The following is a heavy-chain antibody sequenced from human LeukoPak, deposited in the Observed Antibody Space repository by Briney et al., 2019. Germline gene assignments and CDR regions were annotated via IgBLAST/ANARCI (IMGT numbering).Heavy chain of an antibody. CDR2: ISWNSGSI. V-gene: IGHV3-9*01. J-gene: IGHJ4*02. CDR1: GFTFDDYA. CDR3: AKARSSYYDSAYFEY. D-gene: IGHD3-22*01. Sequence: GGSLRLSCAASGFTFDDYAMHWVRQAPGKGLEWVSGISWNSGSIGYADSVKGRFTISRDNAKNSLYLQMNSLRAEDTALYYCAKARSSYYDSAYFEYWGQGTLVTVS.